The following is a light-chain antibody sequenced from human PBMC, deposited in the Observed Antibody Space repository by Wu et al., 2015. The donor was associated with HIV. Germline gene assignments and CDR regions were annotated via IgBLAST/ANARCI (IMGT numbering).Light chain of an antibody. Sequence: AIQLTQSPSSLSASVGDRVTITCRASQGIRGALAWYQQKPGEAPKLLIYKASNLESGVPSRFSGSRSGTEFTLTISSLQPDDFATYYCQQYNDFKYSFGQGTKVEIK. J-gene: IGKJ2*03. CDR3: QQYNDFKYS. CDR2: KAS. V-gene: IGKV1D-13*01. CDR1: QGIRGA.